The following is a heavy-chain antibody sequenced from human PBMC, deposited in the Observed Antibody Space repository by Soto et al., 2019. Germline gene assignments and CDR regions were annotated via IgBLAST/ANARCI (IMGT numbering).Heavy chain of an antibody. Sequence: SETLCVTCTVAGGSISSYCWSWIRQPTGKGLEWIGYIYYSGSTNYNPSLKSRVTISVDTSKNQFSLKLSSVTAADTAVYYCARGDEIYYDSSGYSLTYWGQGTLVTVSS. J-gene: IGHJ4*02. CDR2: IYYSGST. D-gene: IGHD3-22*01. V-gene: IGHV4-59*08. CDR1: GGSISSYC. CDR3: ARGDEIYYDSSGYSLTY.